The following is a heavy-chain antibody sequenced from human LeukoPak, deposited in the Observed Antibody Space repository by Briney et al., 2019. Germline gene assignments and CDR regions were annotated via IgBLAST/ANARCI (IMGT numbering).Heavy chain of an antibody. CDR3: ARGGYGELDY. CDR2: INNDGSST. D-gene: IGHD4-17*01. Sequence: PGGSLRLSCAASGFIFSDHWMHWVRQAPGKGLVWLSRINNDGSSTIYADSVKGRFTFSRDNAENTLFLEMSSLRVEDTAVYYCARGGYGELDYWGQGTLVTVSS. CDR1: GFIFSDHW. V-gene: IGHV3-74*01. J-gene: IGHJ4*02.